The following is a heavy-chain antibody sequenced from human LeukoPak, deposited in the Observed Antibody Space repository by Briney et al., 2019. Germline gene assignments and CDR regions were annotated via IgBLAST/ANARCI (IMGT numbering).Heavy chain of an antibody. Sequence: PGGSLRLSCAASGFTFRSYAMHWVRQAPGKGLEWVAVISYDGSNKYYADSVKGRFTISRDNSKNTLYLQMNSLRAEDTAVYYCARESMTTVTTTFDYWGQGTLVTVSS. J-gene: IGHJ4*02. D-gene: IGHD4-17*01. CDR3: ARESMTTVTTTFDY. CDR1: GFTFRSYA. CDR2: ISYDGSNK. V-gene: IGHV3-30-3*01.